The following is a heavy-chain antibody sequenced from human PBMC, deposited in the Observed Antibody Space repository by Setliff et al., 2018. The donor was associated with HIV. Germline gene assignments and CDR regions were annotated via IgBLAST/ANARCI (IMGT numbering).Heavy chain of an antibody. CDR3: ASFFVTTVTNQDY. V-gene: IGHV4-34*01. D-gene: IGHD4-17*01. Sequence: PSETLSLTCTVYGGSFSNYYTNWIRQPPGKGLEWIGEINLSRSTDYNPSLQSRVTISLDTSNNQFSLKLTSVTAADTAMYYCASFFVTTVTNQDYWGQGTPVTVSS. CDR2: INLSRST. J-gene: IGHJ4*02. CDR1: GGSFSNYY.